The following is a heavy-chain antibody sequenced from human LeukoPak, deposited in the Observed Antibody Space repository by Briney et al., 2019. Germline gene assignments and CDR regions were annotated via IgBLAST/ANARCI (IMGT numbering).Heavy chain of an antibody. CDR1: GFTFSSYS. Sequence: PGGSLRLSCAASGFTFSSYSMNWVRQAPGKGLEWVSYISSSSSTIYYADSVKGRFTISRDNAKNSLYLQMNSLRAEDTAVYYCARDLKAAASTAFDIWGQGTMVTVSS. J-gene: IGHJ3*02. CDR3: ARDLKAAASTAFDI. V-gene: IGHV3-48*01. CDR2: ISSSSSTI. D-gene: IGHD6-25*01.